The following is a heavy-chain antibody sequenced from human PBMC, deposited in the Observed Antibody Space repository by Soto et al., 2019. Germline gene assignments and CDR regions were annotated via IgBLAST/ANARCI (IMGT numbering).Heavy chain of an antibody. Sequence: QVQLQESGPGLVKPSQTLSLTCTVSGGSISSGGYYWSWIRQHPGKGLEWIGYIYYSGSTYYNPSLKSRVTISVDTSKNQFSLKLSSVTAADTAVYYWARSLNRLSVWFGESHFDYWGQGTLVTVSS. CDR2: IYYSGST. D-gene: IGHD3-10*01. V-gene: IGHV4-31*03. CDR3: ARSLNRLSVWFGESHFDY. J-gene: IGHJ4*02. CDR1: GGSISSGGYY.